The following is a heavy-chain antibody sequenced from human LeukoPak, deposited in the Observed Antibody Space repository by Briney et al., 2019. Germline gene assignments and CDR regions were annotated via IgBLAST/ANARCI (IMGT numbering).Heavy chain of an antibody. J-gene: IGHJ5*02. Sequence: GVSLRLSCAASGFTFSNAWMSWVRQAPGKGLEWVGRIKSKTDGGTTDYAAPVKGRFTISRDDSKNTLYLQMNSLKTEDTAVYYCTTDRQEGESWFDPWGQGTLVTVSS. V-gene: IGHV3-15*01. CDR2: IKSKTDGGTT. CDR3: TTDRQEGESWFDP. CDR1: GFTFSNAW.